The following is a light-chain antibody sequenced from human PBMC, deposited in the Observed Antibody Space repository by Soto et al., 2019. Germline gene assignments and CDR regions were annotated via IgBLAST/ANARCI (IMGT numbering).Light chain of an antibody. Sequence: ETAMTQSPVTLSLSPGERATLSCRASQTVGDNVAWYRQKPGQPPSLLIYGASTRAPGVPARFSGSGSGTEFTLTISSLQSEDFAVYYCLQYNNWPPVFGGGTKVDIK. J-gene: IGKJ4*01. CDR3: LQYNNWPPV. CDR1: QTVGDN. V-gene: IGKV3-15*01. CDR2: GAS.